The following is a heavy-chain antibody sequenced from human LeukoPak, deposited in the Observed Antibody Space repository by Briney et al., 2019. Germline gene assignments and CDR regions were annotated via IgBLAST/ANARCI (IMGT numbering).Heavy chain of an antibody. CDR2: ISSSGSII. V-gene: IGHV3-48*03. Sequence: PGGSLRLSCAASGFTFSTYEMNWVRQAPGKGLEWVSYISSSGSIIYYADSVKGRFTISRDNVKNSLYLQMNSLRAEDTAVYYCARDTSSLVRGVMYYYGMDVWGKGTTVTVSS. D-gene: IGHD3-10*01. CDR1: GFTFSTYE. J-gene: IGHJ6*04. CDR3: ARDTSSLVRGVMYYYGMDV.